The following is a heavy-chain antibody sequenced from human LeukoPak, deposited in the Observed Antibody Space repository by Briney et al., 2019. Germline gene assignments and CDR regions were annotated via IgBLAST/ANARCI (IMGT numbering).Heavy chain of an antibody. J-gene: IGHJ4*02. CDR3: ARDQWELPQFDY. CDR2: IYSGGST. CDR1: GFTVSSNY. D-gene: IGHD1-26*01. V-gene: IGHV3-66*01. Sequence: GGSLRLSCAASGFTVSSNYMSWVRQAPGKGLEWVSVIYSGGSTYYADSVKGRFTISRDNSKNTLYLQMNSLRAEDTAVYYCARDQWELPQFDYWGQGTLVTVSS.